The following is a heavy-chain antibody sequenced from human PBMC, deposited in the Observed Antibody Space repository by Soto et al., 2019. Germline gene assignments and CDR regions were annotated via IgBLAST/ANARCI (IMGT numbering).Heavy chain of an antibody. CDR1: GGSFSGYY. Sequence: PSETLSLTCAVYGGSFSGYYWIWIRQPPGKGLEWIGEINHGGSTNYNPSLKSRVTISVDTSKNQFSLKLSSVTAADTAVYYCARAHSRYSSGWYSGYFDYWGQGTLVTVSS. CDR3: ARAHSRYSSGWYSGYFDY. J-gene: IGHJ4*02. CDR2: INHGGST. D-gene: IGHD6-19*01. V-gene: IGHV4-34*01.